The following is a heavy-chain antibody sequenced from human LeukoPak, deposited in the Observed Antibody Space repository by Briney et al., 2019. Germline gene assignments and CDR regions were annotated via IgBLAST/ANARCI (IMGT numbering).Heavy chain of an antibody. Sequence: QPGGSLRLSCAASGFTFSSYAMSWVRQAPGKGLEWVAVISYDGSNKYYVDSVKGRFTISRDNSKNTLYLQMNNLRAEDTAVYYCARADLGSCSGGSCYGHYWGQGTLVTVSS. CDR1: GFTFSSYA. J-gene: IGHJ4*02. D-gene: IGHD2-15*01. CDR3: ARADLGSCSGGSCYGHY. CDR2: ISYDGSNK. V-gene: IGHV3-30*03.